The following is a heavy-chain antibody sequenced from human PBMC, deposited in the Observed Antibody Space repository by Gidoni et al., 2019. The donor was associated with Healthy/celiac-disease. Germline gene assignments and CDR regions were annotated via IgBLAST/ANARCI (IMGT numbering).Heavy chain of an antibody. D-gene: IGHD3-10*01. Sequence: QVQLVQSGAEVKKPGSSVKVSCKASGGTFSSYAISWVRQAPGQGLEWMGGIIPIFGTANYAQKFQGRVKITADESTSTAYMELSSLRSEDTAVYYCARDRRYGSGSSHDAFDIWGQGTMVTVSS. V-gene: IGHV1-69*01. CDR3: ARDRRYGSGSSHDAFDI. CDR2: IIPIFGTA. CDR1: GGTFSSYA. J-gene: IGHJ3*02.